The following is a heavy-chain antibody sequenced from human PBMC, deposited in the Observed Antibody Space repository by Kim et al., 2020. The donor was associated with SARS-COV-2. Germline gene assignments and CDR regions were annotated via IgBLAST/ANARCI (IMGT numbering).Heavy chain of an antibody. V-gene: IGHV1-2*02. CDR2: INPNSGDT. CDR1: GYTFTAYY. J-gene: IGHJ4*02. CDR3: ARGRGVIVAGTDLDC. Sequence: ASVKVSCKASGYTFTAYYLHWVRQAPGQGLEWMGWINPNSGDTNYAQKFQGRVTVTRDTSISTAYMELSRLRSDDTAVYYCARGRGVIVAGTDLDCWGQGTLVTVSS. D-gene: IGHD5-12*01.